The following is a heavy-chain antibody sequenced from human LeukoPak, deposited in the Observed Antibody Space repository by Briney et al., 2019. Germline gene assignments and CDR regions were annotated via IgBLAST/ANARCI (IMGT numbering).Heavy chain of an antibody. CDR1: GFTFSSYG. Sequence: GRSLRLSCAASGFTFSSYGMHWVRQAPGKGLEWVAVIWYDGSNKYYADSVKGRFTISRDNAKNTLYLQMNNLRAEDTAVYYCATDRVRGVIPLGYWGQGTLVTVSS. CDR3: ATDRVRGVIPLGY. V-gene: IGHV3-33*03. J-gene: IGHJ4*02. CDR2: IWYDGSNK. D-gene: IGHD3-10*01.